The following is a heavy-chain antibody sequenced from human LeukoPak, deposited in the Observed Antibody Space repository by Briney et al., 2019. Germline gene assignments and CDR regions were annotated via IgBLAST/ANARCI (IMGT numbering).Heavy chain of an antibody. D-gene: IGHD2-15*01. J-gene: IGHJ3*02. CDR2: ISGSGGST. V-gene: IGHV3-23*01. Sequence: GGSLRLSCAASGFTFSTYTMYWVRHPPGKGLEWVSAISGSGGSTYYADSVKGRFTISRDNSKNTLYLQMNSLRAEDTAVYYCANSIVGEDAFDIWGQGTMVTVSS. CDR1: GFTFSTYT. CDR3: ANSIVGEDAFDI.